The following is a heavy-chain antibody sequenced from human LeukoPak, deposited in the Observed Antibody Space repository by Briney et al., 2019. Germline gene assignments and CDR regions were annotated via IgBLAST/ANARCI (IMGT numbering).Heavy chain of an antibody. D-gene: IGHD1-14*01. J-gene: IGHJ4*02. V-gene: IGHV3-23*01. Sequence: SGGSLTLSCAASGFTFSTYAMSWVRQAPGKGLEWVSGLTGGGGGTSYADSVKGRFTISRDNSKNTLYLQMNSLRAEDTAVYYCAKDKGAVTGTFDYWGQGTLVTVSS. CDR3: AKDKGAVTGTFDY. CDR1: GFTFSTYA. CDR2: LTGGGGGT.